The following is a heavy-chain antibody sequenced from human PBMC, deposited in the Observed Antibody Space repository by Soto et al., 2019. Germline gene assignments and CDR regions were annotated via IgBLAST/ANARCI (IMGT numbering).Heavy chain of an antibody. Sequence: GGSLRLSCAASGFTFSSYSMNWVRQAPGKGLEWVSSISSSSSYIYYADSVKGRFTISRDNAKNSLYLQMYSLRAEDTAVYYCARVHPDAFDIWGQGTMVTVSS. CDR2: ISSSSSYI. J-gene: IGHJ3*02. CDR3: ARVHPDAFDI. CDR1: GFTFSSYS. V-gene: IGHV3-21*01.